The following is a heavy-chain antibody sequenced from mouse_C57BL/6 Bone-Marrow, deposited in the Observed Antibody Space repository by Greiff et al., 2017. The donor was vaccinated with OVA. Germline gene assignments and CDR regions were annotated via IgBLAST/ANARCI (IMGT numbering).Heavy chain of an antibody. CDR2: INPYNGGT. J-gene: IGHJ4*01. CDR1: GYTFTDYY. V-gene: IGHV1-19*01. D-gene: IGHD1-1*01. Sequence: EVQLQESGPVLVKPGASVKMSCKASGYTFTDYYMNWVKQSHGKSLEWIGVINPYNGGTSYNQKFKGKATLTVDKSSSTAYMELNSLTSEDSAVYYCASYGSYAMDYWGQGTSVTVSS. CDR3: ASYGSYAMDY.